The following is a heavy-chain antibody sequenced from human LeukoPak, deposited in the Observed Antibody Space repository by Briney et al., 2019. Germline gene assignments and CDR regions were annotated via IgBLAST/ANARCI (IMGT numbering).Heavy chain of an antibody. CDR2: INPNSGGT. D-gene: IGHD2-2*01. CDR3: ASDTEAGIVVLPRFDY. J-gene: IGHJ4*02. Sequence: GASVKVSCKASGYTFTGYYMHWVRQAPGQGLEWMGWINPNSGGTNYAQKFQGRVTVTRDTSISTAYMELSRLRSDDTAVYYCASDTEAGIVVLPRFDYWGQGTLVTVSS. V-gene: IGHV1-2*02. CDR1: GYTFTGYY.